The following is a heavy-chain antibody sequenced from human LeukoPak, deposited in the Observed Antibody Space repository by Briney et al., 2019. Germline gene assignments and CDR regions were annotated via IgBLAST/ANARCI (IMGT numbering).Heavy chain of an antibody. D-gene: IGHD6-19*01. CDR2: INPNSGGT. V-gene: IGHV1-2*02. J-gene: IGHJ6*03. Sequence: ASVKVSCKASGYTFTGYYMHWVRQAPGQGLEWMGWINPNSGGTNYAQKFQGRVTMTRDTSISTVYMELSSLRSEDTAVYYCARDPREPGIAVAGTRGFYYYMDVWGKGTTVTISS. CDR1: GYTFTGYY. CDR3: ARDPREPGIAVAGTRGFYYYMDV.